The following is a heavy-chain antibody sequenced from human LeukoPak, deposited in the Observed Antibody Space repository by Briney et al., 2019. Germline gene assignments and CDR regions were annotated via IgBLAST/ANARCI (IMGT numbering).Heavy chain of an antibody. Sequence: SETLSLTCTVSGGSISSTGYYWGWIRQPPGKGLEWIGSVSYSGSTYYNPSLKSRVTTSVDTSKNQFSLKLSSVTAADTAAYYCARWGQFWSGYYSFDYWGQGTLVTVSS. V-gene: IGHV4-39*01. CDR3: ARWGQFWSGYYSFDY. D-gene: IGHD3-3*02. J-gene: IGHJ4*02. CDR2: VSYSGST. CDR1: GGSISSTGYY.